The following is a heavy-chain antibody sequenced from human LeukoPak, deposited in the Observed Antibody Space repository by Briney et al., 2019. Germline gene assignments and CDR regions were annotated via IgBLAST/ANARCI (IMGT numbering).Heavy chain of an antibody. J-gene: IGHJ6*02. CDR1: GDSVSSKSAA. Sequence: SQTLSLTCAISGDSVSSKSAAWHWIRQSPSRGLEWLGRTYYRSKWYNDYAVSVKSRITINPDTSKNQFSLQLKSVTPEDTAVYYCAGPTPVDVWGQGTAVTVSS. V-gene: IGHV6-1*01. CDR2: TYYRSKWYN. CDR3: AGPTPVDV.